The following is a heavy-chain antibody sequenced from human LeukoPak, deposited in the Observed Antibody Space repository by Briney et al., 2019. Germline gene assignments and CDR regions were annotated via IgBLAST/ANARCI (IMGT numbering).Heavy chain of an antibody. CDR2: LYNAGST. D-gene: IGHD6-19*01. J-gene: IGHJ4*02. Sequence: PGGSLRLSCVASGFTVSNKYMSWVRQAPGKGLEWVSVLYNAGSTYYADSVKGRFTISRDNSKNTLYLQMYSLRAEDTAVYYCAKRLAMTGTYHFDYWGQGTLVTVSS. CDR1: GFTVSNKY. CDR3: AKRLAMTGTYHFDY. V-gene: IGHV3-53*01.